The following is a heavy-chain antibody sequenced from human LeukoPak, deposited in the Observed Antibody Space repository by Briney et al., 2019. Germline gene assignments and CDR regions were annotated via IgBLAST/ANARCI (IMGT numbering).Heavy chain of an antibody. CDR1: GFTFSSCG. Sequence: GGPLRLSCAASGFTFSSCGMHWVRQAPGKGLEWVAVIWYDGSNKYYADSVKGRFTISRDNSKSTLYLQMNSLRAEDTAVYYCARDGGFFDWYFDYWGQGTLVTVSS. J-gene: IGHJ4*02. D-gene: IGHD3-9*01. CDR2: IWYDGSNK. V-gene: IGHV3-33*01. CDR3: ARDGGFFDWYFDY.